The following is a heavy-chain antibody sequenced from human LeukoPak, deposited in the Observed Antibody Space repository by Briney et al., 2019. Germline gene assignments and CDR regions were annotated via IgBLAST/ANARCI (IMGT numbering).Heavy chain of an antibody. CDR3: AKGPLIEVAGTTWDY. V-gene: IGHV3-23*01. CDR2: ISGDGVSP. Sequence: GGSLRLSCAASGFTFNNYALAWVRQTPEKGLECVSAISGDGVSPYYADSVKGRFTISRDNSKNTLYLQMNSLRAEDTAVYYCAKGPLIEVAGTTWDYWGQGTLVTVSS. CDR1: GFTFNNYA. J-gene: IGHJ4*02. D-gene: IGHD6-19*01.